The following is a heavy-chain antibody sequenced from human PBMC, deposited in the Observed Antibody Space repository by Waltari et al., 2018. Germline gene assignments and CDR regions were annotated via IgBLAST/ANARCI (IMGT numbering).Heavy chain of an antibody. V-gene: IGHV4-39*01. Sequence: QLQLQESGSGLVRPSDTLSLTCTVSRRPIPNTIPSWGWIRQPPGQGLEWIGTMSYLGATYSTPSLKSRVTISRDTSTNQLSLKLGSVTAADTAMYYFATYIGASVGTAAFDVWGQGTMVTVSS. CDR2: MSYLGAT. D-gene: IGHD5-12*01. J-gene: IGHJ3*01. CDR1: RRPIPNTIPS. CDR3: ATYIGASVGTAAFDV.